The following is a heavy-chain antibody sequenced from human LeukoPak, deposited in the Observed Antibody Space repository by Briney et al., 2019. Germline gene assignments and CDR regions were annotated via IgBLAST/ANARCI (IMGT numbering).Heavy chain of an antibody. CDR1: GGTFSSYA. CDR2: IIPILGIA. Sequence: RASVKVSCKASGGTFSSYAISWVRQAPGQGLEWMGRIIPILGIANYAQKFQGRVTITADKSTSTAYMELSSLRSEDTAVYYCARDQYYDSSGYYPPLGYWGQGTLVTVSS. V-gene: IGHV1-69*04. J-gene: IGHJ4*02. D-gene: IGHD3-22*01. CDR3: ARDQYYDSSGYYPPLGY.